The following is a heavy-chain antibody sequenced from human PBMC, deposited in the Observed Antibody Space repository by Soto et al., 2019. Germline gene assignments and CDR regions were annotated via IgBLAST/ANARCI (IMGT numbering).Heavy chain of an antibody. CDR1: GFTFSSYA. V-gene: IGHV3-23*01. CDR3: AKGSGTTSSHGVDV. CDR2: ISNSGGNT. Sequence: GGSLRLSCAVSGFTFSSYAMSWVRQAPGKGLEWVSGISNSGGNTYYADSVKGRFTISRDNSKNTLYLQVNSLRAEDTALYYCAKGSGTTSSHGVDVWGQGTTVTVSS. J-gene: IGHJ6*02. D-gene: IGHD1-7*01.